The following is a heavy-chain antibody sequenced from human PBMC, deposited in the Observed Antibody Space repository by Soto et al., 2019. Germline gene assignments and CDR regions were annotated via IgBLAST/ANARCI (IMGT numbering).Heavy chain of an antibody. V-gene: IGHV1-2*04. Sequence: ASVKVSCKASGYTFTGYYMHWVRQAPGQGLEWMGWINPNSGGTNYAQKFQGWVTMTRDTSISTAYMELSRLRSDDTAVYYCARGRRGPIFGVVTLYYYYYGMDVWGQGTTVTVSS. CDR2: INPNSGGT. J-gene: IGHJ6*02. CDR3: ARGRRGPIFGVVTLYYYYYGMDV. D-gene: IGHD3-3*01. CDR1: GYTFTGYY.